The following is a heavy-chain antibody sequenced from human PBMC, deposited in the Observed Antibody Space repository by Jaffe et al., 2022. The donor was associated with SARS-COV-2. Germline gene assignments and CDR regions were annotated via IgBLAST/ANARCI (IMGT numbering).Heavy chain of an antibody. CDR2: ISSSSSYI. J-gene: IGHJ6*02. Sequence: EVQLVESGGGLVKPGGSLRLSCAASGFTFSSYSMNWVRQAPGKGLEWVSSISSSSSYIYYADSVKGRFTISRDNAKNSLYLQMNSLRAEDTAVYYCARRYEDFGVVSGMDVWGQGTTVTVSS. D-gene: IGHD3-3*01. V-gene: IGHV3-21*01. CDR1: GFTFSSYS. CDR3: ARRYEDFGVVSGMDV.